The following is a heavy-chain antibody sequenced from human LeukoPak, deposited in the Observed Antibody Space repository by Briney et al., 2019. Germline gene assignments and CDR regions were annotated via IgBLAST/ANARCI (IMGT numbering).Heavy chain of an antibody. CDR3: ASGYSGYDGDRYGMDV. CDR1: GFTVSSNY. D-gene: IGHD5-12*01. V-gene: IGHV3-53*01. CDR2: IYSGGST. J-gene: IGHJ6*02. Sequence: PGGSLRLSCAASGFTVSSNYMSWVRQAPGKGLEWVSVIYSGGSTYYADSVKGRFTISRDNSKNTLYLQMNSLRAEDTAVYYCASGYSGYDGDRYGMDVWGQGTTVTVSS.